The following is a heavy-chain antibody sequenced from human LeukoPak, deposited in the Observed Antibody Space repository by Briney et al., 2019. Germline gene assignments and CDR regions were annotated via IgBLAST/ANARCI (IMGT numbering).Heavy chain of an antibody. CDR1: GLTFDEYA. CDR3: AEYLASVYDGFNI. V-gene: IGHV3-43*02. J-gene: IGHJ3*02. CDR2: ISGDGGST. Sequence: GGSLRLSCAASGLTFDEYAMDWGRQAPGKGLEWVSLISGDGGSTYYADSVKGRFTISRDNSENSLYLQMNSLRTEETVYYFGAEYLASVYDGFNIWGQGTMVTVSS.